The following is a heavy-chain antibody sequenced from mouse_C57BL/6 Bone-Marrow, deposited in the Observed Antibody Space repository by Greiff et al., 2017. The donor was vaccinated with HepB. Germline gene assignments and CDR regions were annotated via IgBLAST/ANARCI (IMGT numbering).Heavy chain of an antibody. D-gene: IGHD1-1*01. CDR3: ARAQPYGSSDY. CDR1: GYTFTSYW. J-gene: IGHJ2*01. CDR2: IHPNSGST. V-gene: IGHV1-64*01. Sequence: VQLQQPGAELVKPGASVKLSCKASGYTFTSYWMHWVKQRPGQGLEWIGMIHPNSGSTNYNEKFKSKATLTVDKSSSTAYMQLSSLTSEDSAVYYCARAQPYGSSDYWGQGTTLTVSS.